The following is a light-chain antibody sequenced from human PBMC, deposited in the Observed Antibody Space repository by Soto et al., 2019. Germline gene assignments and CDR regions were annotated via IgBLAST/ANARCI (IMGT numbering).Light chain of an antibody. V-gene: IGKV1-6*01. CDR2: AAS. CDR1: QGIRND. CDR3: LQDYTYPRT. Sequence: AIQMTQSPSSLSASVGDRVTITCRASQGIRNDLGWYQQKPGKAPRLLIYAASILQSGVPSRFRGSGSGTDFTLTISSLQPEDFATYYCLQDYTYPRTFGQGTKVEIK. J-gene: IGKJ1*01.